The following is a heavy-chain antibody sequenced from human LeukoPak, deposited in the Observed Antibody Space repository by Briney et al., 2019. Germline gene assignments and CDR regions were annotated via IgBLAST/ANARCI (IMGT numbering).Heavy chain of an antibody. D-gene: IGHD7-27*01. CDR3: ATQKLGNAY. CDR2: IYYTET. J-gene: IGHJ4*02. Sequence: SETLSLTCTVSGYSISTGYYWDWIRPSPGKGLEWIGYIYYTETSYNPSLKSRVTISADTSKNQFSLKLYSVTAADTAVYYCATQKLGNAYWGQGTELTVS. V-gene: IGHV4-61*01. CDR1: GYSISTGYY.